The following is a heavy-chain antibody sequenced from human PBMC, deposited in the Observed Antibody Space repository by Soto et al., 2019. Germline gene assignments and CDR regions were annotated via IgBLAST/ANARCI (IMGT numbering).Heavy chain of an antibody. J-gene: IGHJ6*02. CDR2: IYYSGST. CDR1: GGSISSSSYY. Sequence: PSETLSLTCTVSGGSISSSSYYWGWIRQPPGKGLEWIGSIYYSGSTYYNPSLKSRVTISVDTSKNQFSLKLSSVTAADTAVYYCARLNDRKGMDVWGQGTTVTVSS. CDR3: ARLNDRKGMDV. D-gene: IGHD1-1*01. V-gene: IGHV4-39*01.